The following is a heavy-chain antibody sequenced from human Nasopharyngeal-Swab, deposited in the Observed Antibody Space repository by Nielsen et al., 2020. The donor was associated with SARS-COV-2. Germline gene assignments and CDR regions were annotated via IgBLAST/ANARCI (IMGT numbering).Heavy chain of an antibody. D-gene: IGHD3-22*01. CDR1: GFNFNYYS. CDR2: ITSSSGII. V-gene: IGHV3-48*04. Sequence: GESLKISCAASGFNFNYYSMNWVRQAPGKGLEWVSYITSSSGIIYYADSVKGRFTISRDNAKNLLYLQMNSLRAEDTAGYYCASAHRAYGDSGYYPLDYWGKGTLVTVSS. CDR3: ASAHRAYGDSGYYPLDY. J-gene: IGHJ4*02.